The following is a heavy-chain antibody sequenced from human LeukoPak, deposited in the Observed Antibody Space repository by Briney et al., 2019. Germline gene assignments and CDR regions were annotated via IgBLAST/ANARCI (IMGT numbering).Heavy chain of an antibody. CDR3: ARDGRLQYYFDY. CDR2: VYYSGST. J-gene: IGHJ4*02. D-gene: IGHD5-24*01. V-gene: IGHV4-59*01. Sequence: TSETLSLTCIVSGGSIRSYYWSWIRQPPGKGLEWIGYVYYSGSTNYNPSLKSRVTISVDASKNQFSLRLSSVTAADTAVYYCARDGRLQYYFDYWGQGTLVTVSS. CDR1: GGSIRSYY.